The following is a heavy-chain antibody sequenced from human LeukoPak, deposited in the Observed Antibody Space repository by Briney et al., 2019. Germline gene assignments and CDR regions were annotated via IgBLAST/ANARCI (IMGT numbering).Heavy chain of an antibody. Sequence: TSETLSLTCTVSGGSISSGGYYWSWIRQHPGKGLEWIGYIYYSGSTYYNPSLKSRVTISVDTSKNQFSLKLSSVTAADTAVYYCARDRMGYGDYVGYFDYWGQGTLVTVSS. V-gene: IGHV4-31*03. CDR3: ARDRMGYGDYVGYFDY. CDR1: GGSISSGGYY. CDR2: IYYSGST. D-gene: IGHD4-17*01. J-gene: IGHJ4*02.